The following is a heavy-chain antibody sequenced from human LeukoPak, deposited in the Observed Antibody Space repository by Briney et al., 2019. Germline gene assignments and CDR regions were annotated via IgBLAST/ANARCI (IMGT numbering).Heavy chain of an antibody. CDR3: ARANWAGTMFDY. J-gene: IGHJ4*02. V-gene: IGHV4-61*01. Sequence: SETLSLTCAVSGYSISSGYYWSWIRQPPGKGLEWIGYIYYSGSTNYNPSLKSRVTISVDTSKNQFSLKLSSVTAADTAVYYCARANWAGTMFDYWGQGTLVTVSS. CDR2: IYYSGST. D-gene: IGHD1/OR15-1a*01. CDR1: GYSISSGYY.